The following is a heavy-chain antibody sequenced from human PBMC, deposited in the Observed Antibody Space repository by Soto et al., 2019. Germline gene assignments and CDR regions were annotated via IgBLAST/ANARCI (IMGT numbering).Heavy chain of an antibody. Sequence: QVQLVESGGGVVQAGRSLRLSCAASGFTFSSHGMHWVRQAPGKGLGWVAVIAYDGSNKYYVDSVKGRFTISRDNSKNTLYLQMNSLRAEDTAVYYGAKGPNSGSYFDYWGQGTLVTVSS. J-gene: IGHJ4*02. CDR2: IAYDGSNK. CDR1: GFTFSSHG. V-gene: IGHV3-30*18. CDR3: AKGPNSGSYFDY. D-gene: IGHD1-26*01.